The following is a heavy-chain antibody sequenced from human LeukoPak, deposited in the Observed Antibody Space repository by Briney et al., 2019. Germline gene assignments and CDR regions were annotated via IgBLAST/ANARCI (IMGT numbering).Heavy chain of an antibody. CDR3: AKEYRNYYYYMDV. J-gene: IGHJ6*03. CDR1: GFTFSTYG. D-gene: IGHD1-1*01. V-gene: IGHV3-33*06. Sequence: GGSLRLSCAASGFTFSTYGMHWVRQAPGKGLEWVAVIWYDGSNKYYADSVKGRFTISRDNSKNTLYLQMNSLRAEDTAVYYCAKEYRNYYYYMDVWGKGTTVTVSS. CDR2: IWYDGSNK.